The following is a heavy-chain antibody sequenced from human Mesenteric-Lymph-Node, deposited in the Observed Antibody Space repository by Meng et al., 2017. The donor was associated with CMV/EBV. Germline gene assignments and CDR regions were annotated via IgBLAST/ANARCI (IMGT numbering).Heavy chain of an antibody. CDR1: GLTFSNYW. V-gene: IGHV3-7*01. CDR3: ARMYCSTTTCYTDAFDI. CDR2: IKQDVSEI. J-gene: IGHJ3*02. D-gene: IGHD2-2*02. Sequence: GGSLRLSCAASGLTFSNYWMSWVRQAPGKGLEWVANIKQDVSEIYYVGSVKGRFTISRDNAKNSVYLQMNSLRAEDTAVYYCARMYCSTTTCYTDAFDIWGQGTMVTVSS.